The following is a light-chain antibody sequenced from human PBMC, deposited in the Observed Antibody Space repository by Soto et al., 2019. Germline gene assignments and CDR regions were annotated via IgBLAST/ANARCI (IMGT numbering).Light chain of an antibody. CDR1: SSDVGGYKY. CDR3: SSYTSSSTFV. J-gene: IGLJ1*01. Sequence: QSVLTQPASVSKSPGPSSTISCTGTSSDVGGYKYVSWYQQHPGKAPKLMIYDVSNRPSGVSNRFSGSKSGNTASLTISGLQAEDEADYYCSSYTSSSTFVFGTGTKVTVL. CDR2: DVS. V-gene: IGLV2-14*01.